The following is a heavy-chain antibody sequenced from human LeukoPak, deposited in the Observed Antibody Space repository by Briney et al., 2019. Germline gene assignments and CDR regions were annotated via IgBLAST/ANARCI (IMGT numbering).Heavy chain of an antibody. J-gene: IGHJ6*03. CDR1: GFSLSTSGVG. CDR3: AHRRDDISTRDYYYMDF. V-gene: IGHV2-5*02. D-gene: IGHD3-9*01. Sequence: ASGPTLVKPTHTLTLTCTFSGFSLSTSGVGVGWIRQPPGKALEWLAVIYWDDDKRYSPSLKSRLTITKDTSKNQVVLTMTNMDPVDTATYYCAHRRDDISTRDYYYMDFWGKGTTVTVSS. CDR2: IYWDDDK.